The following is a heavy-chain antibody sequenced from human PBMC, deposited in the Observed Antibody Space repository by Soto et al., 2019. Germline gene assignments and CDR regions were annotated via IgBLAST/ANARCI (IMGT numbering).Heavy chain of an antibody. J-gene: IGHJ6*03. Sequence: PLGVLRLSCAASGFTFSSYAMSWVHQAPGKGLEWVSAISGSGGSTYYADSVKGRFTISRDNSKNTLYLQMNSLRAEDTAVYYCARNGCSRTSCYAPKLNYYYYYMDVWGKGTTVTVSS. CDR1: GFTFSSYA. CDR2: ISGSGGST. D-gene: IGHD2-2*01. V-gene: IGHV3-23*01. CDR3: ARNGCSRTSCYAPKLNYYYYYMDV.